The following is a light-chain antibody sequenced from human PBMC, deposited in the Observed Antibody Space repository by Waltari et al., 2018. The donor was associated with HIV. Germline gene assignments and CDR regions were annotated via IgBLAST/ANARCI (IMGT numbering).Light chain of an antibody. V-gene: IGLV1-40*01. CDR2: GNG. Sequence: QSVLTQPPSVSVAPGQRVTISCTGSSSNIGAGYDVHWYQQLPETAPKLLIYGNGNRPSGVPDRIAGSTSGTSAALASDGLQAEDEADYYGQSYDSSNVVFGGGTKLTVL. CDR1: SSNIGAGYD. CDR3: QSYDSSNVV. J-gene: IGLJ2*01.